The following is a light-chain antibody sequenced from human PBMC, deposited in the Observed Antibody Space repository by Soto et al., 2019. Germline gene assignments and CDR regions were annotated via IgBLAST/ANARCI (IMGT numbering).Light chain of an antibody. CDR3: YHYYTTPLA. J-gene: IGKJ4*01. CDR1: QSVSSSY. CDR2: GAS. Sequence: EIVLTQSPPTLSLSPGERATLSCRASQSVSSSYLAWYQQKPGQAPRLLIYGASSRATGIPDRFSGSGSGTDFTLTISSLQAEDVAVYYCYHYYTTPLAFGGGTKVDIK. V-gene: IGKV3-20*01.